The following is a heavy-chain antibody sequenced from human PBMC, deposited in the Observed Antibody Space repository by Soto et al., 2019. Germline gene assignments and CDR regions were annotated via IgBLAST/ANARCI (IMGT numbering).Heavy chain of an antibody. V-gene: IGHV3-20*04. CDR2: INRHGDST. J-gene: IGHJ4*02. D-gene: IGHD4-17*01. CDR1: GFGFDEYG. Sequence: EVYLVESGGGVVRPGGSLRLSCAASGFGFDEYGMSWVRQGPGKGLEWVSGINRHGDSTGYADPVKGRFTISRDNANNSLYLQMKGLRAEDTAFYYCARDHRWGYEYGDYGDSWGQGTLVTVSS. CDR3: ARDHRWGYEYGDYGDS.